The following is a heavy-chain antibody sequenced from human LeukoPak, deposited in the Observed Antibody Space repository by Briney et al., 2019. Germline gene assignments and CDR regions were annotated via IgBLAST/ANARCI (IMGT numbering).Heavy chain of an antibody. V-gene: IGHV3-23*01. J-gene: IGHJ4*02. Sequence: GGSLRLSCEASGVTLSSYAMSWARQAPGKGLEWVSGISSSGSGGNTYYADSVKGRFTNSRDNSKNTLYLQMNSLRAEDTAVYYCAKGVSSPLYYFDYWGQGTLVTVSS. CDR3: AKGVSSPLYYFDY. CDR2: ISSSGSGGNT. CDR1: GVTLSSYA. D-gene: IGHD6-13*01.